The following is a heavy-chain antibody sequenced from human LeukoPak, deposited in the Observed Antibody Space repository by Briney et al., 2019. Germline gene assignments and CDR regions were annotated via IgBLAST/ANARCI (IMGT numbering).Heavy chain of an antibody. CDR1: GYTFTSYA. J-gene: IGHJ6*04. V-gene: IGHV1-3*01. CDR3: ARDWYQLLRLRGHESAYGMDV. CDR2: INAGNGNT. Sequence: ASVKVSCKASGYTFTSYAMHWVRQAPGQRLEWMGWINAGNGNTKYSQKFQGRVTITRDTSASTAYMELSSLRSEDTAVYYCARDWYQLLRLRGHESAYGMDVWGKGTTVTVSS. D-gene: IGHD2-2*01.